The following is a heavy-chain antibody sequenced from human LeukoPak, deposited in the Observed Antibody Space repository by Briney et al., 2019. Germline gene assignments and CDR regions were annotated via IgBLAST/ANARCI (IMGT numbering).Heavy chain of an antibody. CDR3: ARESYYGSGSYYNLVWNWFDP. Sequence: SETLFLTCTVSGGSISSGDYYWSWIRQPPGKGLEWIGYIYYSGSTYYNPSLKSRVTISVDTSKNQFSLKLSSVTAADTAVYYCARESYYGSGSYYNLVWNWFDPWGQGTLVTVSS. CDR2: IYYSGST. D-gene: IGHD3-10*01. V-gene: IGHV4-30-4*01. CDR1: GGSISSGDYY. J-gene: IGHJ5*02.